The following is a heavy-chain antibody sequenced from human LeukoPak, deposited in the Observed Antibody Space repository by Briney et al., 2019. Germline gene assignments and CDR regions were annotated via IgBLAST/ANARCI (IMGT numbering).Heavy chain of an antibody. CDR1: GYTFTSYY. CDR2: IIPIFGTA. CDR3: ASKISDIVVVPAANYYYYYMDV. J-gene: IGHJ6*03. V-gene: IGHV1-69*06. D-gene: IGHD2-2*01. Sequence: SVKVSCKASGYTFTSYYMHWVRQAPGQGLEWMGGIIPIFGTANYAQKFQGRVTITADKSTSTAYMELSSLRSEDTAVYYCASKISDIVVVPAANYYYYYMDVWGKGTTVTVSS.